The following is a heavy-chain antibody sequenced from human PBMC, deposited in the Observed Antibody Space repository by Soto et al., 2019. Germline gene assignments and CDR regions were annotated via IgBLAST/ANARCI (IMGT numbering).Heavy chain of an antibody. CDR3: AKTGGNVLLWFGEEDY. V-gene: IGHV3-23*01. J-gene: IGHJ4*02. CDR1: GFTFSTYS. CDR2: ISADGGST. D-gene: IGHD3-10*01. Sequence: GGSLRLSCAASGFTFSTYSLTWVRLAPGKGLEWVSAISADGGSTYYVDSVKGRFTISRDNFKNTLSLQMNSLRAEDTAVYYCAKTGGNVLLWFGEEDYWGQGILVTVSS.